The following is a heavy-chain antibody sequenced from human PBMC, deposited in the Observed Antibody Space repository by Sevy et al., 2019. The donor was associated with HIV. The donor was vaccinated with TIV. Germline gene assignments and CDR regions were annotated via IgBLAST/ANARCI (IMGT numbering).Heavy chain of an antibody. V-gene: IGHV3-11*06. Sequence: GGSLRLSCAASGFTFSDYYMSWIRQAPGKGLEWVSYISSSSSDTNYADSVKGRFTISRDNAKNSLYLQMNSLRAEDTAVYYCAIIAARPGGYFDYWGQGTLVTVSS. J-gene: IGHJ4*02. CDR2: ISSSSSDT. CDR1: GFTFSDYY. D-gene: IGHD6-6*01. CDR3: AIIAARPGGYFDY.